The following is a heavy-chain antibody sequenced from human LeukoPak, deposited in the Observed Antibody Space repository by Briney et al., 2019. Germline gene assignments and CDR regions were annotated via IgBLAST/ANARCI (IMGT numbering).Heavy chain of an antibody. CDR3: ARLVSWFSRDY. D-gene: IGHD2-21*01. V-gene: IGHV4-61*01. CDR1: GGSISSSSYY. J-gene: IGHJ4*02. Sequence: SETLSLTCTVSGGSISSSSYYWSWIRQPPGKGLEWIGYIYYSGSTNYNPSLKSRVTISVDTSKNEFSLKLSSVTAADTAVYYCARLVSWFSRDYWGQGTLVTVSS. CDR2: IYYSGST.